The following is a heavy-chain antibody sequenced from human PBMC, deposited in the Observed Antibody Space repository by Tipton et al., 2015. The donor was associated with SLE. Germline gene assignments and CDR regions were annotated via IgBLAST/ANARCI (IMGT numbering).Heavy chain of an antibody. D-gene: IGHD6-19*01. CDR1: GGSISSFH. CDR2: FQTSGTT. CDR3: AREWYNSGWPVLDT. J-gene: IGHJ5*02. Sequence: TLSLTCTVSGGSISSFHWTWIRQPPGKGLEWIGYFQTSGTTNSNSSLQSRVTISVDTSKNQLSLKLSSVTVADTALYYCAREWYNSGWPVLDTWGQGTLVTVSS. V-gene: IGHV4-4*08.